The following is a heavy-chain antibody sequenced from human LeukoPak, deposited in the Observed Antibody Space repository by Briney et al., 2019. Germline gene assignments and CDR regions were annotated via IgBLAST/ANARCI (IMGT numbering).Heavy chain of an antibody. CDR2: INPNSGGT. J-gene: IGHJ4*02. V-gene: IGHV1-2*02. CDR1: GYTFTGYY. CDR3: ARVWGSSGWYYFDY. Sequence: ASVKVSCKASGYTFTGYYMHWVRHAPGQGLEWMGWINPNSGGTNYAQKFQGRVTMTRDTSISTAYMELSRLRSDDTAVYYCARVWGSSGWYYFDYWGQGTLVTVSS. D-gene: IGHD6-19*01.